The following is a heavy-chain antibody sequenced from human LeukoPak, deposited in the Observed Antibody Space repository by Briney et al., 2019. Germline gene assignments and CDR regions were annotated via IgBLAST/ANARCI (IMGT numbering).Heavy chain of an antibody. CDR3: ARHNFHIVSRYYFDY. J-gene: IGHJ4*02. Sequence: SETLSLTCTVSGGSISTSSYYWDLIRQPPGMGLEWIATIYYSGSTYYNPSLKSRVTISVDTSKNQFSLKLSSVTAADTAVYYCARHNFHIVSRYYFDYWGQGTLVTVSS. CDR2: IYYSGST. D-gene: IGHD5/OR15-5a*01. V-gene: IGHV4-39*01. CDR1: GGSISTSSYY.